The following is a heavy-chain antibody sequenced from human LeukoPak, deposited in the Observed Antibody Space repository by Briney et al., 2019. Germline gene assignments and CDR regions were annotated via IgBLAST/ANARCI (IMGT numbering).Heavy chain of an antibody. CDR1: GFTFSSYW. CDR3: ARDHGDSSSFYYYYMDV. V-gene: IGHV3-7*01. D-gene: IGHD6-13*01. CDR2: IKQDGSEK. J-gene: IGHJ6*03. Sequence: QPGGSLRLSCAASGFTFSSYWMSWVRQAPGKGLEWVANIKQDGSEKYYVDSVKGRFTVSRDNAKHSLYLQMNSLRAEDTAVYYCARDHGDSSSFYYYYMDVWGKGTTVTISS.